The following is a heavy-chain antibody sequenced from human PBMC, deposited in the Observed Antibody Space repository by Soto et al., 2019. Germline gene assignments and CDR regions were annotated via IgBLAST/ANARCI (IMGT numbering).Heavy chain of an antibody. CDR3: ARASRGGGSIAAAEPSNIDYDYYGMDV. D-gene: IGHD6-13*01. V-gene: IGHV4-59*01. CDR1: GGSISSYY. J-gene: IGHJ6*02. Sequence: PSETLSLTCTVSGGSISSYYWSWIRQPPGKGLEWIGYIYYSGSTNYNPSLKSRVTISVDTSKNQFSLKLSSVTAADTAVYYCARASRGGGSIAAAEPSNIDYDYYGMDVWGQGTTVTVSS. CDR2: IYYSGST.